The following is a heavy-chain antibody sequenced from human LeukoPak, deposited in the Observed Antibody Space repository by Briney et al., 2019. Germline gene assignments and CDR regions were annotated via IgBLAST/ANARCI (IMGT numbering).Heavy chain of an antibody. CDR3: ARDQEAFDY. V-gene: IGHV1-46*01. J-gene: IGHJ4*02. CDR2: IYPRDGST. Sequence: ASVKVSCKASGYSFTSNYIHWVRQAPGQGLEWMGVIYPRDGSTSYAQKFQGRVTVTRDTSTSTVHMELSGLRSEDTAVYYCARDQEAFDYWGQGTLVTVSS. CDR1: GYSFTSNY.